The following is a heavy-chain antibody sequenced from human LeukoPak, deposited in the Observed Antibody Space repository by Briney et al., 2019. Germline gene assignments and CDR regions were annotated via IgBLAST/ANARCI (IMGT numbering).Heavy chain of an antibody. CDR1: GYTLTDLS. V-gene: IGHV1-24*01. CDR2: LDPENSET. CDR3: ATLNYGDLRGGGFEV. Sequence: GASVKVSCKVSGYTLTDLSIHWVRQAPGKGLEWMGGLDPENSETIYAQRFQGRVTMTEDTSSDTAYMFLTSLRSEDTALYYCATLNYGDLRGGGFEVWGQGTMVSVSS. D-gene: IGHD4-17*01. J-gene: IGHJ3*01.